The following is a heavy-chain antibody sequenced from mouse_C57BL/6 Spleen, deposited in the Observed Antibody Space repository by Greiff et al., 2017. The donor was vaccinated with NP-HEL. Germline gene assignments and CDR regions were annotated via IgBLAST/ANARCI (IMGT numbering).Heavy chain of an antibody. Sequence: QVQLQQPGAELVKPGASVKLSCKASGYTFTSYWMQWVQQRPGQGLEWIGEIDPSDSYTNYTPKFKGKVTLTVDTSSSTVYMQLSRLTSEDSAVYYCARGGDYEGWFAYWGQGTLVTVSA. CDR1: GYTFTSYW. CDR2: IDPSDSYT. CDR3: ARGGDYEGWFAY. J-gene: IGHJ3*01. D-gene: IGHD2-4*01. V-gene: IGHV1-50*01.